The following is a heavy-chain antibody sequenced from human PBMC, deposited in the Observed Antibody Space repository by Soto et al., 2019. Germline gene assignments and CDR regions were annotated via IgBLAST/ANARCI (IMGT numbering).Heavy chain of an antibody. V-gene: IGHV4-34*01. J-gene: IGHJ6*02. CDR2: INHSGST. D-gene: IGHD6-13*01. Sequence: SETLSLTCAVYGGSFSGYYWSWIRQPPGKGLEWIGEINHSGSTNYNPSLKSRVTISVDTSKNQFSLKLSSVTAADTAVYYCARGATSGSSSWYSFLNYYYGMDVWGQGTTVTVSS. CDR3: ARGATSGSSSWYSFLNYYYGMDV. CDR1: GGSFSGYY.